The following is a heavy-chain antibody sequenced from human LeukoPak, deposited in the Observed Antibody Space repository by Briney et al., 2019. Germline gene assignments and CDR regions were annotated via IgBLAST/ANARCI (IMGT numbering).Heavy chain of an antibody. Sequence: EASVKVSCKASGYTFTGHYMHWVRQAPGQGLEWMGWINPNSGGTNYAQKFQGRVTMTRDTSISTAYMELSRLRSDDTAVYYCARGSWLEMYYFDYWGQGTLVTVSS. D-gene: IGHD5-24*01. V-gene: IGHV1-2*02. CDR2: INPNSGGT. CDR1: GYTFTGHY. CDR3: ARGSWLEMYYFDY. J-gene: IGHJ4*02.